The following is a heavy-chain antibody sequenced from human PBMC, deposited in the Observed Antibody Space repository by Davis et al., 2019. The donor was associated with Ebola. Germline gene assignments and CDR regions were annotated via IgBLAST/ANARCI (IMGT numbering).Heavy chain of an antibody. D-gene: IGHD6-19*01. V-gene: IGHV3-21*01. J-gene: IGHJ4*02. CDR1: AFTFSSYS. CDR2: SSSSSSYI. CDR3: AREAGPVWFDY. Sequence: PGRSLTPSCPPSAFTFSSYSMNWVRQVPGKGLEWVSSSSSSSSYIYHADSVKGRFTIPRENAKNSLYLQMNSLRAEDTAVYYCAREAGPVWFDYWGQGTLVTVSS.